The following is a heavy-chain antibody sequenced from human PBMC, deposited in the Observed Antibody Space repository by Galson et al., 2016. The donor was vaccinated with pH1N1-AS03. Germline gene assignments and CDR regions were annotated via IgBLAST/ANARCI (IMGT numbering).Heavy chain of an antibody. V-gene: IGHV1-3*04. CDR1: GYTFISYV. D-gene: IGHD3-3*01. CDR3: ARGSGSYGIDV. Sequence: SVKVSCKASGYTFISYVMHWVRQAPGQRLEWMGWINTGTGNTTYSQSFPGRVTITRDTSASKAYMELSSLRSEATAVYYCARGSGSYGIDVWGQGTTVTVSS. CDR2: INTGTGNT. J-gene: IGHJ6*02.